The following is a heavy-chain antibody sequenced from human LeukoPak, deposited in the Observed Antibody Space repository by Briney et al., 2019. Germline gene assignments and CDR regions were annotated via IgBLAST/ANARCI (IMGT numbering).Heavy chain of an antibody. CDR2: ISYDGSNK. CDR3: ARGLHFGWFHYVDWFDP. Sequence: GGSLRLSCAASGFTFSSYAMHWVRQAPGKGLEWVAVISYDGSNKYYADSVKGRFTISRDNSKNTLYLQMNSLRAEDTAVYYCARGLHFGWFHYVDWFDPWGQGTLVTVSS. J-gene: IGHJ5*02. CDR1: GFTFSSYA. V-gene: IGHV3-30*01. D-gene: IGHD3-9*01.